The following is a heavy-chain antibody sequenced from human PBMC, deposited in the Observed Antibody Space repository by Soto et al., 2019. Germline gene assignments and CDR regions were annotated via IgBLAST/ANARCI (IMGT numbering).Heavy chain of an antibody. D-gene: IGHD3-22*01. J-gene: IGHJ4*02. V-gene: IGHV4-39*01. CDR2: IYYSGST. CDR1: GGSISSSSYY. CDR3: ARQSYDSSGYYYAYFDY. Sequence: QLQLQESGPGLVKPSETLSLTCTVSGGSISSSSYYWGWIRQPPGKGLEWIGSIYYSGSTYYNPSLNSRVTISVDTSKKQFSLKLSSVTAADTAVYYCARQSYDSSGYYYAYFDYWGQGTLVTVSS.